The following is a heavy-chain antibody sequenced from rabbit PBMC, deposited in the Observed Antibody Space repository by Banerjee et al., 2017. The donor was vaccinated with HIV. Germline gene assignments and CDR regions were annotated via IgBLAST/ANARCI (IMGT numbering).Heavy chain of an antibody. Sequence: QEQLEESGGGLVKPGASLTLTCTASGFSFSISYYMCWVRQAPGKGLEWIACIYTTSSGDTYYASWAKGRFTISNASSTTVTLQIPSLTAADTATYFCARMMVVYRYFDLWGPGTLVTVS. V-gene: IGHV1S45*01. CDR3: ARMMVVYRYFDL. D-gene: IGHD2-1*01. J-gene: IGHJ4*01. CDR1: GFSFSISYY. CDR2: IYTTSSGDT.